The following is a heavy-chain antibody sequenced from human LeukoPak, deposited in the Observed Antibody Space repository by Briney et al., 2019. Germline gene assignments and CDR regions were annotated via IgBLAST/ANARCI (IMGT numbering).Heavy chain of an antibody. CDR2: INHSGST. CDR3: ARVDYYYMDV. V-gene: IGHV4-34*01. CDR1: GGSFSGYY. Sequence: PSETLSLTCAVYGGSFSGYYWSWIRQPPGKGLEWIGEINHSGSTNYNPSLKSRVTISVDRSKNQFSLKLSSVTAADTAVYYCARVDYYYMDVWGKGTAVTVSS. J-gene: IGHJ6*03.